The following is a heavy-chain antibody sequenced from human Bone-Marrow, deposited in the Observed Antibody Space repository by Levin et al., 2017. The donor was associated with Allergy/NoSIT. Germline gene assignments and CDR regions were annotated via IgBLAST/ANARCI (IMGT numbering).Heavy chain of an antibody. Sequence: GGSLRLSCAASGFTFSSYEMNWVRQAPGKGLEWVSYISSSGSTIYYADSVKGRFTISRDNGKNSLYLQMNSLRAEDTAVYYCARFGSTAAAGTQFYYYYGMDVWGQGTTVTVSS. CDR1: GFTFSSYE. CDR3: ARFGSTAAAGTQFYYYYGMDV. V-gene: IGHV3-48*03. CDR2: ISSSGSTI. D-gene: IGHD6-13*01. J-gene: IGHJ6*02.